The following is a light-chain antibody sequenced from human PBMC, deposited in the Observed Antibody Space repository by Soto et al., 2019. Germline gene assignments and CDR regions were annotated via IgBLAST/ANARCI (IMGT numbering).Light chain of an antibody. Sequence: IVMTQSPLSLPVTPGEPASISCRSSQSLLHSNGYNYLDWYLQKPGQSPQLLIYLASNRAFGVPDKFSGSGSGTDFTRKITSVAAEDVGVYYCMHSLQTPYTFGQGTKLEIK. J-gene: IGKJ2*01. CDR2: LAS. CDR3: MHSLQTPYT. CDR1: QSLLHSNGYNY. V-gene: IGKV2-28*01.